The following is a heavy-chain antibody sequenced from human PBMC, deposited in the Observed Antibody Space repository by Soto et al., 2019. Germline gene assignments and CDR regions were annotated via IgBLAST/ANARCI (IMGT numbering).Heavy chain of an antibody. CDR1: GYTFTSYG. Sequence: GASVKVSFKASGYTFTSYGISWLRQAPGQGLEWMGWISAYNGNTNYAQKLQGRVTMTTDTSTSTAYMELRSLRSDDTAVYYCARARYSSSPGGWFDPWGQGTLVTVSS. CDR2: ISAYNGNT. V-gene: IGHV1-18*01. J-gene: IGHJ5*02. D-gene: IGHD6-13*01. CDR3: ARARYSSSPGGWFDP.